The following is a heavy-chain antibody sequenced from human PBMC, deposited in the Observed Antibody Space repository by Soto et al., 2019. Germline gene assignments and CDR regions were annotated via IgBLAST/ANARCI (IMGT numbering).Heavy chain of an antibody. Sequence: GGSLRLSCVASGFDFNSYSMNWVRQAPGKGLEWISYINSGSTSVFYADSVKGRFTISRDNAKNSLYLQMNSLRAEDTAVYYCTSSRSPDAYWGQGTLVTLSS. D-gene: IGHD2-2*01. CDR1: GFDFNSYS. V-gene: IGHV3-48*01. J-gene: IGHJ4*02. CDR2: INSGSTSV. CDR3: TSSRSPDAY.